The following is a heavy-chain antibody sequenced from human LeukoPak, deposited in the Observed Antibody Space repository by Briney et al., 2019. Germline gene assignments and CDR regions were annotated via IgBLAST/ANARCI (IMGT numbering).Heavy chain of an antibody. V-gene: IGHV1-2*02. CDR3: AREFYDFWSGYYNRFDY. Sequence: ASVKVSCKVSGYTLTELSMHWVRQAPGKGLEWMGWINPNSGGTNYAQKFQGRVTMTRDTSISTAYMELSRLRSDDTAVYYCAREFYDFWSGYYNRFDYWGQGTLVTVSS. CDR1: GYTLTELS. CDR2: INPNSGGT. D-gene: IGHD3-3*01. J-gene: IGHJ4*02.